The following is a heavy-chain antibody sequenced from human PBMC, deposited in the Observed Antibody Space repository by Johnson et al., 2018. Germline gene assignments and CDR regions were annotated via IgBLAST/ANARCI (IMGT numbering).Heavy chain of an antibody. V-gene: IGHV3-23*04. CDR1: GFTFSSYA. CDR2: ISGSGGST. J-gene: IGHJ3*02. Sequence: EVQLVESGGGLVQPGGSLRLSCAASGFTFSSYAMSWVRQAPGKGLEWVSDISGSGGSTYYADSVTGRFTTYRDNSKNTRYLQMNSLRAEDTAVYCCAKEQYSYGSGGAFDIWGQGTMVTVSS. D-gene: IGHD5-18*01. CDR3: AKEQYSYGSGGAFDI.